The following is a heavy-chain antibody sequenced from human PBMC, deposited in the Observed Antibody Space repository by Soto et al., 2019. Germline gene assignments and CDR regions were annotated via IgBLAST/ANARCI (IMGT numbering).Heavy chain of an antibody. D-gene: IGHD2-15*01. V-gene: IGHV3-48*01. CDR3: ARDLAGLHAFNI. J-gene: IGHJ3*02. CDR2: ISSSGSTI. Sequence: GGSLRLSCAASGFTFSSYSMNWVRQAPGKGLEWVSYISSSGSTIYYADSVKGRFTISRDNAKNSLYLQMNSLRAEDTAVYYCARDLAGLHAFNIWGQGTMVTVSS. CDR1: GFTFSSYS.